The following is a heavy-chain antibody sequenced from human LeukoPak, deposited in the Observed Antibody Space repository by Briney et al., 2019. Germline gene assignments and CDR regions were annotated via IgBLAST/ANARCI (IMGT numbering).Heavy chain of an antibody. CDR2: IYWDDDK. J-gene: IGHJ2*01. CDR3: AHSWADFTADSRYFDL. Sequence: KLSGPTLVNPTQTLTLTCTFSGFSLSTSGVGVGWIRQPPGKALEWLALIYWDDDKRYSPSLKSRLTITKDTSKNQVVLIMTNVDPVDTATYFCAHSWADFTADSRYFDLWGRGTLVTVPS. CDR1: GFSLSTSGVG. V-gene: IGHV2-5*02. D-gene: IGHD2-21*02.